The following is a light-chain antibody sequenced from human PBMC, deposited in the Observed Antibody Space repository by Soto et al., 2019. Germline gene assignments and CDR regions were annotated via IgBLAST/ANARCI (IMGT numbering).Light chain of an antibody. V-gene: IGKV1-5*03. J-gene: IGKJ1*01. CDR1: QSIRSW. CDR3: QQYYSHST. CDR2: TAS. Sequence: DILMTQSPSTLSASIGDRVTITCRASQSIRSWLVWYQQKPGKAPSLLIHTASSLESGVPSRFSGSGSATEFTLTISSLQPDDLATYYCQQYYSHSTFGQGTKVEIK.